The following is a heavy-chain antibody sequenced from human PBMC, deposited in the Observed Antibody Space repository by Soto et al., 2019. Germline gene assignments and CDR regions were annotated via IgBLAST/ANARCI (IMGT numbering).Heavy chain of an antibody. CDR3: AGVGVIIGTEAEIAYYGMDV. J-gene: IGHJ6*04. D-gene: IGHD3-10*01. Sequence: EVQLVESGGGLVQPGGSLRLSCAASGFTFSSYWMSWVRQAPGKGLEWVANIKQDGSEKYYVDSVKGRFTISRDNAKNSLYLQMNSLRAEDTAVYYCAGVGVIIGTEAEIAYYGMDVWGEGTTVTVSS. CDR2: IKQDGSEK. CDR1: GFTFSSYW. V-gene: IGHV3-7*03.